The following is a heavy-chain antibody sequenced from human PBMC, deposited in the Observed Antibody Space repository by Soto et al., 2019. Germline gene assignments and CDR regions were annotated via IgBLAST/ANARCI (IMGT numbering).Heavy chain of an antibody. CDR1: GFTFSSYA. CDR2: ISGSGGST. V-gene: IGHV3-23*01. CDR3: AKDKFSSPRGYYYYGMDV. J-gene: IGHJ6*02. Sequence: GGSLRLSCSASGFTFSSYAMSWVRQAPGKGLEWVSAISGSGGSTYYADSVKGRFTISRDNSKNTLYLQMNSLRAEDTAVSYCAKDKFSSPRGYYYYGMDVWGQGTTVTVSS. D-gene: IGHD6-6*01.